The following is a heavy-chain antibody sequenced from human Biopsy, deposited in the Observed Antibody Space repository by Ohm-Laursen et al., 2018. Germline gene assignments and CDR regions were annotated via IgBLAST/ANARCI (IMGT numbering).Heavy chain of an antibody. CDR1: GFSLNNSGVG. J-gene: IGHJ4*02. V-gene: IGHV2-5*01. Sequence: TQTLTLTSTFSGFSLNNSGVGVAWIRQPPGKALEWLAIIYWNNDKHFSPSLRSRLTITKDTSRNQVVLTVTNMDPVDTATYSCAHARGYSYGYSYFDYWGQGTLVTVSS. D-gene: IGHD5-18*01. CDR3: AHARGYSYGYSYFDY. CDR2: IYWNNDK.